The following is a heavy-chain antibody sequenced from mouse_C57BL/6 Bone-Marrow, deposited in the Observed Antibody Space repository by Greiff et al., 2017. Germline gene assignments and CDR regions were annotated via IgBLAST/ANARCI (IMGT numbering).Heavy chain of an antibody. CDR2: IDPSDSYT. CDR1: GYTFTSYW. V-gene: IGHV1-59*01. J-gene: IGHJ3*01. Sequence: QVQLQQPGAELVRPGTSVKLSCKASGYTFTSYWMHWVKQRPGQGLEWIGVIDPSDSYTNYNQKFKGKPTLTVDTSSSTAYMQLSSLTSEDSAVYYCASGDPGPWFSYWGQGTLVTVSA. CDR3: ASGDPGPWFSY.